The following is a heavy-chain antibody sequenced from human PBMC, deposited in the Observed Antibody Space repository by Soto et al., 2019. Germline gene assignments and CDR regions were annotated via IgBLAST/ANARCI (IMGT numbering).Heavy chain of an antibody. CDR3: ARGTERVVAKSAVNFDY. Sequence: QVQLQQWGAGLLKPSETLSLTCAVYGGSFSGYYWSWIRQPPGKGLEWIGEINHSGSTNYKPSLKSRVTISAGASTHQFSLKLSSVTAANTAVYYCARGTERVVAKSAVNFDYWGQGTLVTVSS. D-gene: IGHD2-15*01. J-gene: IGHJ4*02. V-gene: IGHV4-34*01. CDR2: INHSGST. CDR1: GGSFSGYY.